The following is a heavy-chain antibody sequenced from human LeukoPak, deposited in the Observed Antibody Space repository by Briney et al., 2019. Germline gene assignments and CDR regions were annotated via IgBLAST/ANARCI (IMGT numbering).Heavy chain of an antibody. CDR3: ARGRNTVTTDIEEKIDY. D-gene: IGHD4-17*01. CDR2: IYTSGST. V-gene: IGHV4-61*02. J-gene: IGHJ4*02. CDR1: GGSISSGSYY. Sequence: PSQTLSLTCTVSGGSISSGSYYWSWIRQPAGKGLEWIGRIYTSGSTNYNPSLKSRVTISVDTSKNQCSLKLSSVTAADTAVYYCARGRNTVTTDIEEKIDYWGQGTLVTVSS.